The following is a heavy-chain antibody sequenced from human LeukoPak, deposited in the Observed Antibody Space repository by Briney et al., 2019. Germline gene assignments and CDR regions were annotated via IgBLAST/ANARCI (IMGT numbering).Heavy chain of an antibody. D-gene: IGHD3-10*01. Sequence: LAGGSLRLSCAAPGFTVSSNYMSWVRQAPGKGLEWVSVIYSGGSTYYADSVKGRFTISRDNSKNTLYLQMNSLRAEDTAVYYCARAPIMVRRYYFDYWGQGTLVTVSS. J-gene: IGHJ4*02. V-gene: IGHV3-53*01. CDR2: IYSGGST. CDR1: GFTVSSNY. CDR3: ARAPIMVRRYYFDY.